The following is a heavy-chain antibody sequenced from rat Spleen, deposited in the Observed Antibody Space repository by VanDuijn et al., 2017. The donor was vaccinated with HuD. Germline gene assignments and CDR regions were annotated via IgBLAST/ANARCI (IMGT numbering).Heavy chain of an antibody. CDR3: ATTWATEGIGGYFDY. Sequence: EVQLVESGGGLVLPGRSMKLSCAASGFTFSNYGMHWIRQAPTKGLEWVASISPSGGSTYYRDSVKGRFTISRDNAKSTLYLQMDSLRSEDTATYYCATTWATEGIGGYFDYWGQGVMVTVSS. J-gene: IGHJ2*01. CDR1: GFTFSNYG. V-gene: IGHV5-19*01. D-gene: IGHD1-11*01. CDR2: ISPSGGST.